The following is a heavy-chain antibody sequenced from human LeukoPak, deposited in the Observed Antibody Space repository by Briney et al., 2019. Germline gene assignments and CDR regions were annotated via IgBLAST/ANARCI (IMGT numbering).Heavy chain of an antibody. J-gene: IGHJ4*02. D-gene: IGHD3-3*01. Sequence: ASVKVSCKASGYTFTSYDINWVRQATGQGLEWMGWINPNSGNTGYAQKFQGRVTMTRNTSISTAYMELSSLRSEDTAVYYCARGVPYDFWSGYYKGLVDYWGQGTLVTVSS. CDR1: GYTFTSYD. CDR2: INPNSGNT. V-gene: IGHV1-8*01. CDR3: ARGVPYDFWSGYYKGLVDY.